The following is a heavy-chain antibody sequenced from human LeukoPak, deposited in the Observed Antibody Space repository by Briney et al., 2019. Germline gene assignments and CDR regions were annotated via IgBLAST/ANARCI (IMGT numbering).Heavy chain of an antibody. CDR3: AKPLEKYTYGGNFDY. J-gene: IGHJ4*02. Sequence: TGGSLRLSCEASGFTFSSYAMSWVRQAPGKGLAWVSVISSSADSTYYADSVKGRFTISRDNSKNTLYLQMNNLRAEDTAVYYCAKPLEKYTYGGNFDYWGQGILVTVS. D-gene: IGHD4-23*01. V-gene: IGHV3-23*01. CDR1: GFTFSSYA. CDR2: ISSSADST.